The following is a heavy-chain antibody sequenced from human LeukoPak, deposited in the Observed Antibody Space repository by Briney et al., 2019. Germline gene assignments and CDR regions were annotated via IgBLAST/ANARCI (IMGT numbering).Heavy chain of an antibody. CDR2: FDPEDGET. CDR1: GYTLTELS. CDR3: ATKTYYYDSSGYFSLPDY. D-gene: IGHD3-22*01. Sequence: ASVKVSCKVSGYTLTELSMHWVRQAPGKGHEWMGGFDPEDGETIYAQKFQGRVTMTEDTSTDTAYMELSSLRSEDTAAYYCATKTYYYDSSGYFSLPDYWGQGTLVTVSS. J-gene: IGHJ4*02. V-gene: IGHV1-24*01.